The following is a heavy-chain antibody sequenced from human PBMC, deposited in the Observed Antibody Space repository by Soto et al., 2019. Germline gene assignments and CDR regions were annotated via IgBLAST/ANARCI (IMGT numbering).Heavy chain of an antibody. V-gene: IGHV3-21*01. CDR3: ARSSWYDAFDI. CDR2: ISSSSSYI. Sequence: GGSLRLSCAASGFTFSSYSMNWVRQAQGKGLEWVSSISSSSSYIYYADSVKGRFTISRDNAKNSLYLQMNSLRAEDTAVYYCARSSWYDAFDIWGQGTMVTVSS. CDR1: GFTFSSYS. D-gene: IGHD6-13*01. J-gene: IGHJ3*02.